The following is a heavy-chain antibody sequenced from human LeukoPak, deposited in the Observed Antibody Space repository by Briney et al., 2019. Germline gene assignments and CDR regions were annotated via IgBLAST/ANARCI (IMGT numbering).Heavy chain of an antibody. J-gene: IGHJ3*02. CDR2: INPNSGGT. CDR3: ASTITMIVVVPTDAFDI. V-gene: IGHV1-2*06. CDR1: GYTFTGYY. Sequence: ASVKVSCKASGYTFTGYYMHWVRQAPGQGLEWMGRINPNSGGTNYAQKFQGRVTMTRDTSISTAYMELSRLRSDDTAVYYCASTITMIVVVPTDAFDIWGQGTMVTVSS. D-gene: IGHD3-22*01.